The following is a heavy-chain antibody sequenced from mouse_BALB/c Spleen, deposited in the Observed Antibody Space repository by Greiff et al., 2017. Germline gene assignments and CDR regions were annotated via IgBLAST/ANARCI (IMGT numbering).Heavy chain of an antibody. J-gene: IGHJ4*01. D-gene: IGHD2-13*01. CDR2: ISYDGSN. Sequence: DVKLQESGPGLVKPSQSLSLTCSVTGYSITSGYFWNWIRQFPGNKLEWMGYISYDGSNNYNPSLKNRISITRDTSKNQFFLKLNSVTTEDTATYYCASDPPYYGEHVDYWGQGTSVTVSS. V-gene: IGHV3-6*02. CDR1: GYSITSGYF. CDR3: ASDPPYYGEHVDY.